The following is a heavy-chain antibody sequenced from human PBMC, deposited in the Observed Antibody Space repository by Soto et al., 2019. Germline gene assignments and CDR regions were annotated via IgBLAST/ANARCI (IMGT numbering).Heavy chain of an antibody. CDR1: GFTFSSYA. CDR3: AKDGPLYCSSTSCLNWFDP. Sequence: RGCLRLSCAAPGFTFSSYAMSWVRQAPGKGLVWVSAITVSGGSTYYADSVKGRFTISRDNSKNTLYLQMSSLRAEDTAVYYCAKDGPLYCSSTSCLNWFDPWGQGTLVTVSS. V-gene: IGHV3-23*01. J-gene: IGHJ5*02. D-gene: IGHD2-2*01. CDR2: ITVSGGST.